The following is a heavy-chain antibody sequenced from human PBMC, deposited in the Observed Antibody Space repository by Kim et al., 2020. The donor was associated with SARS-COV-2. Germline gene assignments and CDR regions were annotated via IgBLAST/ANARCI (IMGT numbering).Heavy chain of an antibody. D-gene: IGHD3-10*01. J-gene: IGHJ4*02. V-gene: IGHV3-30*02. Sequence: SVKGRFTISRDNSKNTLYLQMNSLRAEDTAVYYCAKDYYGSGSYLENFDYWGRGTLVTVSS. CDR3: AKDYYGSGSYLENFDY.